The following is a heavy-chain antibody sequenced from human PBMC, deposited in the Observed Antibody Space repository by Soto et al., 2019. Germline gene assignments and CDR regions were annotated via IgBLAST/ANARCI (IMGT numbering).Heavy chain of an antibody. CDR3: ARVEDCSGGSCYDYYYYGMDV. CDR1: GFTFSSYW. D-gene: IGHD2-15*01. Sequence: GGSLRLSCAASGFTFSSYWMHWVRQAPGKGLVWVSRINSDGSSTSYADSVKGRFTISRDNAKNTLDLQMNSLRAEDTAVYYCARVEDCSGGSCYDYYYYGMDVWGQGTTVTVSS. J-gene: IGHJ6*02. V-gene: IGHV3-74*01. CDR2: INSDGSST.